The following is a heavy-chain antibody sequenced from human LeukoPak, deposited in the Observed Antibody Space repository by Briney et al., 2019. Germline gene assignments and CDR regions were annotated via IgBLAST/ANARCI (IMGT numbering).Heavy chain of an antibody. D-gene: IGHD1-26*01. J-gene: IGHJ4*02. V-gene: IGHV5-51*01. Sequence: GESLKISCKGFGNIFTSHWIGWVRQMPGKGPVWMGIIYPGDSDTAYSPSFQGQVTISADKSISTAYLQWSSLKASDTAIYYCARAASWYSGSRGYFDYWGQGTLVTVSS. CDR3: ARAASWYSGSRGYFDY. CDR2: IYPGDSDT. CDR1: GNIFTSHW.